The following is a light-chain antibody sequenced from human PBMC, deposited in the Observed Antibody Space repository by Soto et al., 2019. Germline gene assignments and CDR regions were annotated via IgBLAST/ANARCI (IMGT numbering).Light chain of an antibody. CDR1: QNTNGY. J-gene: IGKJ4*01. V-gene: IGKV1-5*03. Sequence: GDRVTITCRASQNTNGYLAWYQQKPGKAPKLLIYWASSLISGVPSRFTGGESGTEFTLTISSLQPDDFATYYCQQYSAYPLTFGGGTKVDVK. CDR2: WAS. CDR3: QQYSAYPLT.